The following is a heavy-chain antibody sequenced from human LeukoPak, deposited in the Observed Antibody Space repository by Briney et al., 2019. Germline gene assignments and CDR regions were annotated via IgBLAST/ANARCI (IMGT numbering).Heavy chain of an antibody. Sequence: GESLRLSCAASGFTFDDYGMSWVRQAPGKGLEWVSGINWNGGSTGYADSVKGRFTISRDNAKNSLYLQMNSLRAEDTALYYCARGRSDCSSTSCPTRYYYYYMDVWGKGTTVTVSS. CDR1: GFTFDDYG. CDR2: INWNGGST. V-gene: IGHV3-20*04. CDR3: ARGRSDCSSTSCPTRYYYYYMDV. J-gene: IGHJ6*03. D-gene: IGHD2-2*01.